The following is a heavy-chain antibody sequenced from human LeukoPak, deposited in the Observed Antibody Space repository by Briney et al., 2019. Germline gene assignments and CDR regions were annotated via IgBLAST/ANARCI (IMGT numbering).Heavy chain of an antibody. CDR2: IWYDGSNK. V-gene: IGHV3-33*08. CDR1: GFTFSSYA. D-gene: IGHD6-13*01. J-gene: IGHJ4*02. Sequence: GGSLRLSCAASGFTFSSYAMHWVRQAPGKGLEWVAVIWYDGSNKYYADSVKGRFTISRDNSKNTLYLQMNSLRAEDTAVYYCARSFSIAAAYFDYWGQGTLVTVSS. CDR3: ARSFSIAAAYFDY.